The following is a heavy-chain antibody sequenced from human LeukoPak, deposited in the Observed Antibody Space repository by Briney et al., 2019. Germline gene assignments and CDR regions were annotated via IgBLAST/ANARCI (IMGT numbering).Heavy chain of an antibody. Sequence: ASVNVSCKASGGTFSSYAISWVRQAPGQGLEWMGGIIPIFGTANYAQRFQGRVAITTDESTSTAYMELSGLRSEDTAVYYCARDPGIFGVVTRAFDIWGQGTMVTVSS. CDR1: GGTFSSYA. CDR3: ARDPGIFGVVTRAFDI. CDR2: IIPIFGTA. J-gene: IGHJ3*02. V-gene: IGHV1-69*05. D-gene: IGHD3-3*01.